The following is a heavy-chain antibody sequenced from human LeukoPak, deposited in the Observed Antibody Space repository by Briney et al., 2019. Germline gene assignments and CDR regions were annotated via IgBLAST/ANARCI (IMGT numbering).Heavy chain of an antibody. D-gene: IGHD2-2*02. J-gene: IGHJ4*02. CDR1: GGSISGYY. CDR2: VYTSGSP. Sequence: SETLSPTCTVSGGSISGYYWSWIRQPAGKGLEWIGRVYTSGSPTYNSSLRSRVAMSADTSMNLFSLKLTSVTAADTAVYYCARSSSVVVVPAAIRPYYFDYWGQGTLVTVSS. V-gene: IGHV4-4*07. CDR3: ARSSSVVVVPAAIRPYYFDY.